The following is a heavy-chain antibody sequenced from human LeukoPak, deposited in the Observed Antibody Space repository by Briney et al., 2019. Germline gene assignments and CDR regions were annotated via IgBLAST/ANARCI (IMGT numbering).Heavy chain of an antibody. Sequence: SETLSLTCTVSGGSISSYYWSWIRQPPGKGLEWIGYIYYSGSTNYNPSLKSRVTISVDTSKNQFSLKLSSVTAADTAVYYCARASWIQLWSTYYFDYWGQGTLVTVSS. V-gene: IGHV4-59*01. D-gene: IGHD5-18*01. CDR3: ARASWIQLWSTYYFDY. CDR1: GGSISSYY. J-gene: IGHJ4*02. CDR2: IYYSGST.